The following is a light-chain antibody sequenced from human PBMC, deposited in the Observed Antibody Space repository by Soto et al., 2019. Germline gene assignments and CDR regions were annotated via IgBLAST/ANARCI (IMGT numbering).Light chain of an antibody. Sequence: DIVMTQSPSTLSVSPGDRATISCRASQSVSSNLYWYQQKPGQAPRLLIYGASTVASGIPARFSGSGSGTDFTLTISSLQSEDFAVYYCQQNNNTPETFGQGTKVEIK. CDR2: GAS. CDR1: QSVSSN. CDR3: QQNNNTPET. J-gene: IGKJ1*01. V-gene: IGKV3-15*01.